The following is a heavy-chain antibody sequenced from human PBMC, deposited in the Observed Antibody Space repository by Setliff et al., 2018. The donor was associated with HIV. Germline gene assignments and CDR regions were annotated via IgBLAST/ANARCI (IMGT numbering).Heavy chain of an antibody. Sequence: PSETLSLTCTVSGGSISSGSDYWSWIRQPPGKGLEWIGEIYHSGSTKYNPSLKSRVTISVDKSKNQFSLKLSSVAAADTAVYYCARVNSRNWFDPWGQGTLVTVSS. V-gene: IGHV4-61*05. CDR2: IYHSGST. D-gene: IGHD6-13*01. CDR1: GGSISSGSDY. CDR3: ARVNSRNWFDP. J-gene: IGHJ5*02.